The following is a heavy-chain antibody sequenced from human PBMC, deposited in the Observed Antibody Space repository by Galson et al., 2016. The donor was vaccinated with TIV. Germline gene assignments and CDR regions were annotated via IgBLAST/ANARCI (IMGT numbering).Heavy chain of an antibody. CDR3: VTGAVAAGT. Sequence: YLRLSCAASGFTFSNAWMTWVRQPPGKGLEWVGRIQSKTEGGSADYAAPVRGRFIISRNDSENTLFLQMNNLKTEDTAMYYCVTGAVAAGTWGQGTLVAVSS. CDR2: IQSKTEGGSA. J-gene: IGHJ4*02. CDR1: GFTFSNAW. V-gene: IGHV3-15*01. D-gene: IGHD6-13*01.